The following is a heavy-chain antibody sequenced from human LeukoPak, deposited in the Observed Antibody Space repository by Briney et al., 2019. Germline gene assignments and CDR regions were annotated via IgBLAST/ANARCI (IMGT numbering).Heavy chain of an antibody. CDR3: ATDAFDI. CDR2: ISWNSGSI. V-gene: IGHV3-9*03. CDR1: GFTFDDYA. J-gene: IGHJ3*02. Sequence: GGSLRLSCAASGFTFDDYAMHWVRQATGKGLEWVSGISWNSGSIGYADSVKGRFTISRDNAKNSLYLQMNSLRAEDMALYYCATDAFDIWGQGTMVTVSS.